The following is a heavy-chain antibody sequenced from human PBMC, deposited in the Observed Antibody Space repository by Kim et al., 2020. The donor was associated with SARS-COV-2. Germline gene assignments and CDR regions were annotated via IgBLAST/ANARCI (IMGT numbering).Heavy chain of an antibody. CDR3: AREGSGGYNWLDP. CDR1: GYTFDTYA. CDR2: INGGNGNT. Sequence: VSVKVSCKASGYTFDTYALYWGRQAPGQRFEWMGWINGGNGNTRYSQNFQGRVTITRDTSATTAYMELSSLTFKDTAVYYCAREGSGGYNWLDPWGQGTLVTGSS. D-gene: IGHD3-10*01. J-gene: IGHJ5*02. V-gene: IGHV1-3*01.